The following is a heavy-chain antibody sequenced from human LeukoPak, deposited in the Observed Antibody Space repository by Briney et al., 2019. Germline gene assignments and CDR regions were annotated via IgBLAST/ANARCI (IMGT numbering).Heavy chain of an antibody. Sequence: GGSLRLSCAASGFTFRTYGTNWVRQAPGKGLEWVAIISYDGSNEDYADSVKGRFTISRDNSKNTLYLQMNSLRAEDTAVYYCYSMIVVEIRVINDYWGQGTLVAVSS. V-gene: IGHV3-30*03. J-gene: IGHJ4*02. CDR1: GFTFRTYG. CDR3: YSMIVVEIRVINDY. CDR2: ISYDGSNE. D-gene: IGHD3-22*01.